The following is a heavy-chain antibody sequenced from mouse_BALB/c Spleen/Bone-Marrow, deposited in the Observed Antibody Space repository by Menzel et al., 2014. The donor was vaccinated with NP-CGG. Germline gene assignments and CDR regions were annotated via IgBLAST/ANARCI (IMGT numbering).Heavy chain of an antibody. D-gene: IGHD1-1*01. CDR1: GFNIKDTY. CDR2: IDPANGNT. Sequence: EVKLLESGAELVKPGASVKLSCTASGFNIKDTYMHWVKQRSEQGLEWIGRIDPANGNTKYDPKFQGKATITADTSSNTAYLQLSSLTSEDTAVYYCATYYYGSSLFAYWGQGTLVTVSA. V-gene: IGHV14-3*02. CDR3: ATYYYGSSLFAY. J-gene: IGHJ3*01.